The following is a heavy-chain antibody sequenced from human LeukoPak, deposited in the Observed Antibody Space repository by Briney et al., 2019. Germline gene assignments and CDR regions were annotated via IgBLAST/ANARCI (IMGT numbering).Heavy chain of an antibody. CDR3: ARQRRVRGAKEVYYYYYYYMDV. CDR1: GGSFSGYY. J-gene: IGHJ6*03. CDR2: INHSVST. Sequence: SETLSLTCTVYGGSFSGYYWSWIRQPPGKGLECIGEINHSVSTNYNPSLKSRVTISVDTSKNQFSLKLSSVTAADTAVYYCARQRRVRGAKEVYYYYYYYMDVWGKGTTVTISS. V-gene: IGHV4-34*01. D-gene: IGHD3-10*01.